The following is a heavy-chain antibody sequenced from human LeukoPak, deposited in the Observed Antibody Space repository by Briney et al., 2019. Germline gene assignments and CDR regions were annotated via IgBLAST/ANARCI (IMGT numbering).Heavy chain of an antibody. CDR1: GGSFSGYY. CDR2: INHSGST. D-gene: IGHD1-7*01. CDR3: ARELELPLGAFDI. Sequence: KSSETLSLTCAVYGGSFSGYYWSWIRQPPGKGLEWIGEINHSGSTNYNPSLKSRVTISVDTSKNQFSLKLSSVTAADTAVYYCARELELPLGAFDIWGQGTMVTVSS. V-gene: IGHV4-34*01. J-gene: IGHJ3*02.